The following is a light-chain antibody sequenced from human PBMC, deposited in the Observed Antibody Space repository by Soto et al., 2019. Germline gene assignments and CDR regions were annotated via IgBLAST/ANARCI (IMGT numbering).Light chain of an antibody. V-gene: IGKV1-33*01. CDR3: QQYVNALP. J-gene: IGKJ4*01. CDR2: DES. Sequence: DIQMTQSPSSLSASAGDRVTITCQASQDMNKHLNWYQQKEGRAPKLLINDESTLETVLPSRFSRSVSGTDFTLTISRLQPEDIATYYCQQYVNALPFGGGTKVQIK. CDR1: QDMNKH.